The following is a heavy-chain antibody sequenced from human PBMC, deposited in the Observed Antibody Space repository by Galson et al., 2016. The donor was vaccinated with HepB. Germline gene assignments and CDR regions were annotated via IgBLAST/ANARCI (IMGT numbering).Heavy chain of an antibody. J-gene: IGHJ3*01. Sequence: SLRLSCAASGFSFSSFPMNWVRQAPGQGLEWVAHISTGGSTIYYADSVKGRFTISRDKAKDSLYLQMNSLRDEDTAVYYCATPTLIPPGWGQGTMVTVSP. D-gene: IGHD4-17*01. CDR2: ISTGGSTI. CDR1: GFSFSSFP. V-gene: IGHV3-48*02. CDR3: ATPTLIPPG.